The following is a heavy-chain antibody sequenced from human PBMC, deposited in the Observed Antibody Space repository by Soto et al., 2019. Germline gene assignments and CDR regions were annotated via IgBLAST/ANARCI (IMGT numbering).Heavy chain of an antibody. J-gene: IGHJ6*02. CDR3: ARAYWVMATYFYYYYGMDV. Sequence: PSATRSLTCAVYGGSFSGYYWSWIRQPPGKGLEWIGEINHSGSTNYNPSLKSRVTISVDTSKNQFSLKLSSVTAADTAVYYCARAYWVMATYFYYYYGMDVWGQGTTVTVSS. CDR2: INHSGST. CDR1: GGSFSGYY. D-gene: IGHD2-21*01. V-gene: IGHV4-34*01.